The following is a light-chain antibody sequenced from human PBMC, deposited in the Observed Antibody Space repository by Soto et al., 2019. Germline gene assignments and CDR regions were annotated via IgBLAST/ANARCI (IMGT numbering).Light chain of an antibody. CDR1: QSVSSS. CDR3: QQRSNWPPT. Sequence: ELVLTQSPATLSLSPGERATLSCRASQSVSSSLAWYQQKPGQAPRLLIYDASNRATGIPARFIGSGSGTDCALTISSLEPEDFAVYYCQQRSNWPPTFGQGTKLEIK. J-gene: IGKJ2*01. CDR2: DAS. V-gene: IGKV3-11*01.